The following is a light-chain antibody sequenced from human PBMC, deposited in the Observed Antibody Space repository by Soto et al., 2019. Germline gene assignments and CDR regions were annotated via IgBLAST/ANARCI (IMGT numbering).Light chain of an antibody. Sequence: AIQMTQSPSSLSASVGDRVTITCRASQGIRNDLGWYQQKPGKAPKFLIYAASHLQRGVPSRFAGSGSGTDFTLTISSLQAEDFATYYCLQDFDYPWTFGQGTKVEIK. V-gene: IGKV1-6*01. CDR2: AAS. CDR1: QGIRND. CDR3: LQDFDYPWT. J-gene: IGKJ1*01.